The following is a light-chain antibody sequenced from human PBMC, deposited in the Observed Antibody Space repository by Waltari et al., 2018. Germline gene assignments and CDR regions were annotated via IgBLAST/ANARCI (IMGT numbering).Light chain of an antibody. CDR3: SSYAGSKYV. Sequence: QSALTQPASVSGSLGQSITISCTGTNSDLAGYRYVSWYQQYPGKAPNLLVYDVSKRPSGVSNRFSGSKSGNMASLTISGLQAEDEADYYCSSYAGSKYVFGTGTKLTVL. CDR1: NSDLAGYRY. J-gene: IGLJ1*01. V-gene: IGLV2-14*03. CDR2: DVS.